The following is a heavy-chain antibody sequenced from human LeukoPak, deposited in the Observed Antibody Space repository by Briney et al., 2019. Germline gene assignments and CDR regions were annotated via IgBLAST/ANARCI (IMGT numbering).Heavy chain of an antibody. J-gene: IGHJ4*02. CDR1: GGSVSNYY. CDR2: IYTSGST. D-gene: IGHD3-3*01. V-gene: IGHV4-4*07. CDR3: ARAGFLEWDSGGFDY. Sequence: SETLSLTCTVSGGSVSNYYWSWIRQPAGKGLEWIGRIYTSGSTNYNPSLKSRVTMSVDTSKNQFSLKLSSVTAADTAVYYCARAGFLEWDSGGFDYWGQGTLVTVSS.